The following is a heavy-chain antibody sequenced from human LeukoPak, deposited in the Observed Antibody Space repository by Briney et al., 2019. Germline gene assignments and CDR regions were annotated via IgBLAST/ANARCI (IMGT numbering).Heavy chain of an antibody. CDR1: GFTFSNYA. V-gene: IGHV3-30-3*01. D-gene: IGHD3-9*01. CDR3: ARVPAVLRYFDWLLPTGLGYY. J-gene: IGHJ4*02. CDR2: ISYDGSNK. Sequence: GGSLRLSCAASGFTFSNYAMHWVRQAPGKGLEWVAVISYDGSNKYYADSVKGRFTISRDNSKNTLYLQMNSLRAEDTAVYYCARVPAVLRYFDWLLPTGLGYYWGQGTLVTVSS.